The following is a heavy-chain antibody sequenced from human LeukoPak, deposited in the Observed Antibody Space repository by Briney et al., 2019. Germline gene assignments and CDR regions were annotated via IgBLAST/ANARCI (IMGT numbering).Heavy chain of an antibody. CDR1: GGSISSSSYY. Sequence: SETLSLTCAVSGGSISSSSYYWGWIRQPPGKGLEWIGSIYYSGSTYYNPSLKSRATISVDTSKKQFSLKLSSVTAADTAVYYCARQVSYGDYGRYYFDYWGQGTLVTVSS. V-gene: IGHV4-39*01. CDR2: IYYSGST. J-gene: IGHJ4*02. CDR3: ARQVSYGDYGRYYFDY. D-gene: IGHD4-17*01.